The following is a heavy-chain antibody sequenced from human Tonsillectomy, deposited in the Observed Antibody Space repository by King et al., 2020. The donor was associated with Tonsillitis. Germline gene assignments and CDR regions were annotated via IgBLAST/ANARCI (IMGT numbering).Heavy chain of an antibody. V-gene: IGHV5-10-1*03. CDR2: IDPRDSYT. D-gene: IGHD6-13*01. Sequence: VQLVESGAEVKKPGESLRISCKASGYSFTPYWITWVRQMPGKGLEWMGRIDPRDSYTNYRPSFQGHVTISADKSISTAYLQWSSLQASATAMYYCATAAAGTGDYYFDYWGQGTLVTVSS. J-gene: IGHJ4*02. CDR1: GYSFTPYW. CDR3: ATAAAGTGDYYFDY.